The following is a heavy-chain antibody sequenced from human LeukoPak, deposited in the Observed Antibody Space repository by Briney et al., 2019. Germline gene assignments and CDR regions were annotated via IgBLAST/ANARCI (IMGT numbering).Heavy chain of an antibody. CDR1: GGSISSSSYY. CDR2: IYYSGST. Sequence: SETLSLTCTVSGGSISSSSYYWGWIRQPPGKGLEWIGSIYYSGSTYYNPSLKSRVTISVDTSKNQFSLKLSSVTAADAAVYYCASSYGSGSYYRSWGQGTLVTVSS. CDR3: ASSYGSGSYYRS. J-gene: IGHJ5*02. V-gene: IGHV4-39*01. D-gene: IGHD3-10*01.